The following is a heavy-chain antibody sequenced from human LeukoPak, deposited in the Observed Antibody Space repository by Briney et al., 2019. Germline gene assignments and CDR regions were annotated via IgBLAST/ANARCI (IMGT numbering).Heavy chain of an antibody. CDR3: ARESLLAFDY. Sequence: ASVQVSCKASGYTFTCYGISWVRQAPGQGLEWMGWISAYNGNTNYAQKLQGRVTMTTDTSTSTAYMELRSLRSDDTAVYCCARESLLAFDYWGQGTLVTVSS. CDR1: GYTFTCYG. CDR2: ISAYNGNT. D-gene: IGHD3-10*01. J-gene: IGHJ4*02. V-gene: IGHV1-18*01.